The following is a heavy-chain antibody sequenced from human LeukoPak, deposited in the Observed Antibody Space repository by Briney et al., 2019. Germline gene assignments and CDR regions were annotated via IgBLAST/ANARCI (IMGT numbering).Heavy chain of an antibody. CDR1: GFTFDDYG. CDR2: INWNGGST. V-gene: IGHV3-20*04. Sequence: GGSLRLSCAASGFTFDDYGMSWVRQAPGKGLEWVSGINWNGGSTGYADPVKGRFTISRDNAKNSLYLQMNSLRAEDTALYYCATLGYCSSTSCYALDYWGQGTLVTVSS. D-gene: IGHD2-2*01. CDR3: ATLGYCSSTSCYALDY. J-gene: IGHJ4*02.